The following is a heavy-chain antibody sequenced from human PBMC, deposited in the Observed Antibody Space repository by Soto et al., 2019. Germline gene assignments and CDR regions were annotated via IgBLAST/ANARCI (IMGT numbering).Heavy chain of an antibody. D-gene: IGHD6-6*01. CDR1: GYTFTGKY. CDR2: INPDNNGR. J-gene: IGHJ6*02. V-gene: IGHV1-2*02. Sequence: GASVKVSCKASGYTFTGKYMHWVRQAPGQGLEWMGWINPDNNGRKYAQKFQGRVTMTRDTSISTAYMELSRLTSDDTAVYFCVRDASSSSGSMDHYGMDVWGQGTSVTVSS. CDR3: VRDASSSSGSMDHYGMDV.